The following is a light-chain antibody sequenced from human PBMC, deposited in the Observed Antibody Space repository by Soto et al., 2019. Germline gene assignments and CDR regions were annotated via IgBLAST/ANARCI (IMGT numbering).Light chain of an antibody. J-gene: IGKJ4*02. CDR2: GAS. CDR1: QNIDIW. V-gene: IGKV1-5*03. Sequence: DIQITQSPSTLSASVGDRVTITCRASQNIDIWLAWYQQKPGKAPKLLIYGASSLESGAPSRFSGSGSWTEFTRTISSLQPDDFATYYCQQFSEYSRTFGRGTKVEFK. CDR3: QQFSEYSRT.